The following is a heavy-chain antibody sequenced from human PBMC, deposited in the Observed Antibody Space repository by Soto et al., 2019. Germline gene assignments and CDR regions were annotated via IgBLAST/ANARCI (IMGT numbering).Heavy chain of an antibody. CDR2: INESGST. CDR1: GQSFSGHS. Sequence: QVQLQQWGAGLVKPSETVSLSCAVYGQSFSGHSWDWIRQPPGKGLEWIGEINESGSTYYNPSLKSRVTISTDTSKNQFSLKLSSVSAADTAAYFCARGSGIVALPGELEDVKYDYWGQGTLVNVSS. CDR3: ARGSGIVALPGELEDVKYDY. J-gene: IGHJ4*02. V-gene: IGHV4-34*01. D-gene: IGHD1-1*01.